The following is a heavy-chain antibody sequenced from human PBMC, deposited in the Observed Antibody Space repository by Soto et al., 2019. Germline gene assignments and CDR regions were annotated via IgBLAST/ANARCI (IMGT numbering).Heavy chain of an antibody. Sequence: QVQLVESGGGVVQPGRSLRLSCAASGFTFSSYGMHWVRQAPGKGLEWVAVIWYDGSNKYYADSVKGRFTISRDNSKNTLYLQMNSLRAEDTAVYYCASTGIMITFGGVGPGAFDSWGQGTMVTASS. J-gene: IGHJ3*02. V-gene: IGHV3-33*01. CDR2: IWYDGSNK. CDR3: ASTGIMITFGGVGPGAFDS. CDR1: GFTFSSYG. D-gene: IGHD3-16*01.